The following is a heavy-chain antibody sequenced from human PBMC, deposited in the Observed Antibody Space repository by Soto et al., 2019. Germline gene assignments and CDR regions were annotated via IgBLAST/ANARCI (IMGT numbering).Heavy chain of an antibody. CDR3: ATPRISFSRQWLVPTPIDY. CDR2: FDPEDGKT. Sequence: GASGKASCKVSGYTLTELSMHWVRPAPGKGLEWMGGFDPEDGKTIYAQKFQGRVTMTEDTSTDTAYMELSSLRSEDTAVYYCATPRISFSRQWLVPTPIDYSGQRTLVTVSS. D-gene: IGHD6-19*01. V-gene: IGHV1-24*01. J-gene: IGHJ4*02. CDR1: GYTLTELS.